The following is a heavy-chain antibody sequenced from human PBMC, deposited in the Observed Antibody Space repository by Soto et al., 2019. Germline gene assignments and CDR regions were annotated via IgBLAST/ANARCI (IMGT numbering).Heavy chain of an antibody. CDR2: ISYDGSNK. CDR1: GFTFSSYA. CDR3: ARDEGSWLVDY. V-gene: IGHV3-30-3*01. D-gene: IGHD1-26*01. Sequence: GGSLRLSCAASGFTFSSYAMHWVRQAPGKGLEWVAVISYDGSNKYYADSVKGRFTISRDNSKNTLYLQMNSLRAEDTAVYYCARDEGSWLVDYWGQGTLVTVSS. J-gene: IGHJ4*02.